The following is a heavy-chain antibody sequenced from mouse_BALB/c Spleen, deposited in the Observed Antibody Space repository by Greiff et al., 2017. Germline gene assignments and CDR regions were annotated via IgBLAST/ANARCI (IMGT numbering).Heavy chain of an antibody. D-gene: IGHD1-1*01. J-gene: IGHJ2*01. Sequence: EVQLQESGAELVKPGASVKLSCTASGFNIKDTYMHWVKQRPEQGLEWIGRIDPANGNTKYDPKFQGKATITADTSSNTAYLQLSSLTSEDTAVYYCARDFITTVVAPFFDYWGQGTTLTGSS. V-gene: IGHV14-3*02. CDR3: ARDFITTVVAPFFDY. CDR1: GFNIKDTY. CDR2: IDPANGNT.